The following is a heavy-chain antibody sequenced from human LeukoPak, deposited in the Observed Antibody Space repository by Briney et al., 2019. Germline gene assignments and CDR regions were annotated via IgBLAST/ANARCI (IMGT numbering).Heavy chain of an antibody. CDR1: GYTFTGYY. Sequence: PVASVKVSCKASGYTFTGYYMHWVRQAPGQGLEWMGWINPNSGGTNYAQKFQGRVTMTRDTSISTAYMELSRLRSDDTAVYYCARDNSVEDTAWWFDPWGQGTLVTVSS. D-gene: IGHD4-23*01. J-gene: IGHJ5*02. CDR2: INPNSGGT. CDR3: ARDNSVEDTAWWFDP. V-gene: IGHV1-2*02.